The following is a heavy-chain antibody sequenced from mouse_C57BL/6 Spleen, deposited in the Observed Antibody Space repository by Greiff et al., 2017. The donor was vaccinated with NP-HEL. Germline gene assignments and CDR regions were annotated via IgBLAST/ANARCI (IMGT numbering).Heavy chain of an antibody. CDR3: ARPDYDYDGGYYFDY. CDR2: ISSGSSTI. Sequence: EVQVVESGGGLVKPGGSLKLSCAASGFTFSDYGMHWVRQAPEKGLEWVAYISSGSSTIYYADTVKGRFTISRDNAKNTLFLQMTSLRSEDTAMYYCARPDYDYDGGYYFDYWGQGTTLTVSS. CDR1: GFTFSDYG. J-gene: IGHJ2*01. D-gene: IGHD2-4*01. V-gene: IGHV5-17*01.